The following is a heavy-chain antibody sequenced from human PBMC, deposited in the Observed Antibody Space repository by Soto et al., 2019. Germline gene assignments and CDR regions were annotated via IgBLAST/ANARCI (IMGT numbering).Heavy chain of an antibody. J-gene: IGHJ6*02. Sequence: ASVKVSCKASGYTFTSNGISWVRQAPGQGLEWMGWISAYNGNTNYVQKFQGRVSMTTDTSTSTASMELRSLRSDDTAVYYCARSGSMPYYYYGMDVWGQGTTVTVSS. CDR3: ARSGSMPYYYYGMDV. V-gene: IGHV1-18*01. CDR1: GYTFTSNG. CDR2: ISAYNGNT. D-gene: IGHD3-10*01.